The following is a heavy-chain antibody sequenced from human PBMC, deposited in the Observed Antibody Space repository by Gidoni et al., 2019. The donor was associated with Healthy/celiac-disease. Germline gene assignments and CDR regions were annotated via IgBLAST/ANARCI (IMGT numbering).Heavy chain of an antibody. J-gene: IGHJ5*02. V-gene: IGHV3-53*01. CDR3: ARVRGYSYGYAGWFDP. CDR2: IYSGVST. Sequence: EVQLVESGGGLIQPGGSLRLSCAASGFTVSSTYMSWVRQAPGKGLELVSVIYSGVSTDYADSVKGRFTISRDNSKNTLYLQMNSRRAEDTAVYYCARVRGYSYGYAGWFDPWGQGTLVTVSS. CDR1: GFTVSSTY. D-gene: IGHD5-18*01.